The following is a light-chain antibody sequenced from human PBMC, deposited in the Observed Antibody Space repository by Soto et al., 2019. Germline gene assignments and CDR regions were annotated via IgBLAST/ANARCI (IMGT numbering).Light chain of an antibody. J-gene: IGKJ2*01. CDR3: QQRSTWPQT. Sequence: EIVLTQSPDTLSLSPGQRATLYCRASQSVRSDYFAWYQQKPGQAPRVIIFGVSNRATGIPARFSGSGSGTDFTLTISSLEPEDFALYYCQQRSTWPQTFGQGTKVDIK. V-gene: IGKV3-11*01. CDR2: GVS. CDR1: QSVRSDY.